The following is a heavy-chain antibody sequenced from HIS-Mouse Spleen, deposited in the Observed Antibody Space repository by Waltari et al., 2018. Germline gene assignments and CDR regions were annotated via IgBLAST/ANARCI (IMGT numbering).Heavy chain of an antibody. V-gene: IGHV3-23*01. D-gene: IGHD3-22*01. J-gene: IGHJ4*02. Sequence: EVQLLESGGGLVQPGGSLRLSCAASGFTFSSYAMSWVRQAPGKGLGGVSAISGSVVSTSYADSVEGRFTISRDNSKNTLYLQMNSLRAEDTAVYYCATRAHEDYYDSSGYKGAFDYWGQGTLVTVSS. CDR2: ISGSVVST. CDR3: ATRAHEDYYDSSGYKGAFDY. CDR1: GFTFSSYA.